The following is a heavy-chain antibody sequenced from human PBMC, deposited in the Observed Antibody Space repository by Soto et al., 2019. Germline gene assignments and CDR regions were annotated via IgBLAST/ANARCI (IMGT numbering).Heavy chain of an antibody. CDR2: IIPILGIA. CDR3: ARQGSIAVAGPFDY. J-gene: IGHJ4*02. Sequence: SVKVSCKASGGTFSSYTISWVRQAPGQGLEWMGRIIPILGIANYAQKFQGRVTITADKSTSTAYMELSSLRSEDTAVYYCARQGSIAVAGPFDYWGQGTLVTVSS. D-gene: IGHD6-19*01. V-gene: IGHV1-69*02. CDR1: GGTFSSYT.